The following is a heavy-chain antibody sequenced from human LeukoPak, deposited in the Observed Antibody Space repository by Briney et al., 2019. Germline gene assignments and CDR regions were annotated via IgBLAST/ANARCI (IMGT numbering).Heavy chain of an antibody. V-gene: IGHV4-59*08. Sequence: SETLSLTCSVSGGSMSSHYWSWIRQPPGKGLEWIGCIYYSGSTKYNPSLQSRVTISVDTSKNQFSLKLSSVTAADTAVYYCARQRIAVNYFDYWGQGTLVTVSS. CDR1: GGSMSSHY. D-gene: IGHD6-19*01. CDR2: IYYSGST. J-gene: IGHJ4*02. CDR3: ARQRIAVNYFDY.